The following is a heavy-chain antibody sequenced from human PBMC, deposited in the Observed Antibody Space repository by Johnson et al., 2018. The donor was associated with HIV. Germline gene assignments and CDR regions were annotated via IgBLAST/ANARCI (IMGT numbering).Heavy chain of an antibody. V-gene: IGHV3-33*03. CDR3: ASHLPTGTTSLDAFDI. CDR2: IWYDVSNK. D-gene: IGHD1-7*01. Sequence: QVQLVESGGGVVQPGRSLRLSCAASGFTFSDYGMHWVRQAPGKGLEWVAVIWYDVSNKYYADSVKGRFTISRDNAKNSLYLQMNSLRAEDTAVYYCASHLPTGTTSLDAFDIWGQGTMVTVSS. J-gene: IGHJ3*02. CDR1: GFTFSDYG.